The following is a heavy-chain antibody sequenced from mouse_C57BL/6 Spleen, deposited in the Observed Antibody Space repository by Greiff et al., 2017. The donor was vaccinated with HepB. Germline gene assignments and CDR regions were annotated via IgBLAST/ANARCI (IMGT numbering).Heavy chain of an antibody. Sequence: EVQLQQSGPVLVKPGASVKMSCKASGYTFTDYYMNWVKQSHGKSLEWIGVINPYNGGTSYNQKFKGKATLTVDKSSSTAYMGLNSLTSEDSAVYYCARPYLVTTVGAMDYWGQGTSVTVSS. V-gene: IGHV1-19*01. D-gene: IGHD2-5*01. CDR2: INPYNGGT. CDR3: ARPYLVTTVGAMDY. J-gene: IGHJ4*01. CDR1: GYTFTDYY.